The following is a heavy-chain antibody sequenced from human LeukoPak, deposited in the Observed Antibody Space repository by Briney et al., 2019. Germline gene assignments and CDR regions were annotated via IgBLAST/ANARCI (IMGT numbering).Heavy chain of an antibody. CDR2: INHSGST. Sequence: PSETLSLTCAVYGGSFSGYYWSWIRQPPGKGLEWIGEINHSGSTNYNPSLKSRVTMSVDTSKNQFSLKLSSVTAADTAVYYCARDFGSRTDYWGQGTLVTVSS. D-gene: IGHD1-26*01. CDR1: GGSFSGYY. J-gene: IGHJ4*02. CDR3: ARDFGSRTDY. V-gene: IGHV4-34*01.